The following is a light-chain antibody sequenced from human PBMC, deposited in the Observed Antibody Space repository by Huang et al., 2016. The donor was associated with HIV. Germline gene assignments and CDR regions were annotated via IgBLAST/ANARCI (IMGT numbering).Light chain of an antibody. Sequence: IVLTQSPATLSLFPGESANLTCRASQRVTTYLAWYQQKHGQAPRRLIYDASSRATGIPARFSGSGSGTDFTLTIDSLEAEDFAVYYCQQRQDWPLLTFGGGTKVEIK. CDR2: DAS. CDR3: QQRQDWPLLT. J-gene: IGKJ4*01. V-gene: IGKV3-11*01. CDR1: QRVTTY.